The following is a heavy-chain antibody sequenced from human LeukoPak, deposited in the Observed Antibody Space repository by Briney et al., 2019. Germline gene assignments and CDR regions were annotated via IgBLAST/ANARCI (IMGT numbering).Heavy chain of an antibody. CDR3: GVPMVRGVIGY. Sequence: GTSLQISCVSSGSIFTSYWISWGRQLPGKDLEGMGRIDPSGAYTNYSPSFQGHVTISADKSISTSSLQWTSLKAADTAMYYCGVPMVRGVIGYWGQGNLVTVSS. V-gene: IGHV5-10-1*01. J-gene: IGHJ4*02. D-gene: IGHD3-10*01. CDR2: IDPSGAYT. CDR1: GSIFTSYW.